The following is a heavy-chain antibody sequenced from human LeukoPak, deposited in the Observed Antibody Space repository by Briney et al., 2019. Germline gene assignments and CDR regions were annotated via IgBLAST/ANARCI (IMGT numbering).Heavy chain of an antibody. V-gene: IGHV4-34*01. Sequence: PSETLSLTCAVYGGSFSGYYWSWIRQPPGKGLEWIGEINHSGSTNYNPSLKSRVTISVDTSKNQFSLKLSSVTAADTAVYYCARAARPLNFDYWGQGTLVTVSS. CDR2: INHSGST. J-gene: IGHJ4*02. D-gene: IGHD6-6*01. CDR3: ARAARPLNFDY. CDR1: GGSFSGYY.